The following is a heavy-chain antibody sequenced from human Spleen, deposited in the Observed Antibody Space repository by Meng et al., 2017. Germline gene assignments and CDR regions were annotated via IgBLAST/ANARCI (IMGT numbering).Heavy chain of an antibody. CDR3: ARSYSYSSDAFDI. CDR1: GGSFSGYY. D-gene: IGHD3-16*01. J-gene: IGHJ3*02. CDR2: INHSGSI. V-gene: IGHV4-34*01. Sequence: SETLSLTCAVYGGSFSGYYWNWIRQPPGKRLEWIGDINHSGSINYNPSLKSRVTISVDTSKNHFSLKLSSVTAADTAVYYCARSYSYSSDAFDIWGQGTMVTVSS.